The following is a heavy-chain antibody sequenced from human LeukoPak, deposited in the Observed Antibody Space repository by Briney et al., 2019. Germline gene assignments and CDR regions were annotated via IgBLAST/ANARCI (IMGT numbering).Heavy chain of an antibody. CDR1: GFTFSSYA. CDR3: AKVTYGSGTYGAFDY. CDR2: ISNSGGST. V-gene: IGHV3-23*01. D-gene: IGHD3-10*01. Sequence: GGSLRLSCAASGFTFSSYAVSWVRQAPGKGLQWVSTISNSGGSTYYADSVKGRFTISRDNSKTTLYLQMNSLRAEDTAVYYCAKVTYGSGTYGAFDYWGQGTLVTVSS. J-gene: IGHJ4*02.